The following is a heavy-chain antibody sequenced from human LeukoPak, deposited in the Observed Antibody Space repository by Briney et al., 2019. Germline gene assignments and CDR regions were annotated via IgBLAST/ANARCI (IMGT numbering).Heavy chain of an antibody. Sequence: SETLSLTCTVSGGSISSSGYYWGWIRQPPGKGLEWIGSIYYSGSTYYNPSLKSRVTISVDTSKNQFSLKLSSVTAADTAVYYCASNTKYSGYGYYFDYWGQGTLVTVSS. D-gene: IGHD5-12*01. CDR1: GGSISSSGYY. J-gene: IGHJ4*02. CDR3: ASNTKYSGYGYYFDY. V-gene: IGHV4-39*07. CDR2: IYYSGST.